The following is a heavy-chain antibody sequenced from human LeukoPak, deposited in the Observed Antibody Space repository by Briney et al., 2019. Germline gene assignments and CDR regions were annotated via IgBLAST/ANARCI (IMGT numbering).Heavy chain of an antibody. V-gene: IGHV1-8*01. CDR2: MSPNSGNT. J-gene: IGHJ1*01. CDR3: ARGGGSTWTQRGYFQH. Sequence: PGASVRVSCKASGYTFTSYDINWVRQATGQGLEWMGWMSPNSGNTGYAQKFQGRVTMTRNASMSTAYMDLNSLRSDDTAVYYCARGGGSTWTQRGYFQHWGQGTLVTVSS. D-gene: IGHD6-13*01. CDR1: GYTFTSYD.